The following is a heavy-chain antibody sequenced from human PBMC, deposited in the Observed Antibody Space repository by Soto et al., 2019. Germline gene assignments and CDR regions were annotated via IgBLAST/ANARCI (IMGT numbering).Heavy chain of an antibody. CDR2: IAHDGRSE. J-gene: IGHJ4*02. V-gene: IGHV3-30*18. Sequence: QVPLVESGGGVVQPGRSLRLSCAASGLTFSAAGMHWVRQAPGKGLEWVAVIAHDGRSESYADSVKGRFTISRDNSQNRLYLQMNGLRAEDTAVYYCAKDKGRTAIAYWGQGTLVSVSS. CDR1: GLTFSAAG. CDR3: AKDKGRTAIAY.